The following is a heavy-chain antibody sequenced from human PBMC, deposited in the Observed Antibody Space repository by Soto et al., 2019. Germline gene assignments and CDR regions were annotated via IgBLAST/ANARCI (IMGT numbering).Heavy chain of an antibody. J-gene: IGHJ4*02. CDR3: ARLSERYLWYFDY. CDR2: INYSGNT. Sequence: SETLSLTCTVSGGSISSSSYYWGWIRQPPGKGLEWIGNINYSGNTYYNPSLKSRVTISVDTSKNQFSLKLSSVTAADTAVYYCARLSERYLWYFDYWGQGTLVTVSS. V-gene: IGHV4-39*01. CDR1: GGSISSSSYY. D-gene: IGHD3-10*01.